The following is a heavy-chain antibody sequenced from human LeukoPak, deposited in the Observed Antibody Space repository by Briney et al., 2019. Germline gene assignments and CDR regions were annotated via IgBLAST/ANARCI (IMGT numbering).Heavy chain of an antibody. V-gene: IGHV3-23*01. CDR1: GFTFSTYA. Sequence: PGGSLRLSCAASGFTFSTYAMSWVRQAPGKGLEWVSVISDRGGATYYADSVKGRFTISRDNSKHTLHLQMNSLRAEDTALYYCAKCRTSVTSPFDYWGQGTLVTVSS. CDR2: ISDRGGAT. D-gene: IGHD4-11*01. CDR3: AKCRTSVTSPFDY. J-gene: IGHJ4*02.